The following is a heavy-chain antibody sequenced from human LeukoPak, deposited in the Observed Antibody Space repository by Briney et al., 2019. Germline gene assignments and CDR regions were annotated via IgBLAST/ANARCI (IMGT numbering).Heavy chain of an antibody. V-gene: IGHV3-23*01. J-gene: IGHJ4*02. D-gene: IGHD1-1*01. CDR3: AKGTTTPGFLDY. Sequence: PGGSLRLSCAASGFTFSSYAMNWARQAPGKGLEWVSAVNGDNSITKYADSVEGRFTISRDNSKNTLYLQMNSLRVDDTAIYYCAKGTTTPGFLDYWGQGTLVTVSS. CDR2: VNGDNSIT. CDR1: GFTFSSYA.